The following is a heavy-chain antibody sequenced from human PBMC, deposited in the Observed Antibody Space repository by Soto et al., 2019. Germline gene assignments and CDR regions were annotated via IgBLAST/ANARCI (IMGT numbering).Heavy chain of an antibody. CDR3: ARDRGTVVTPTHPLFDY. D-gene: IGHD2-15*01. Sequence: QVQLVESGGGVVQPGRSLRLSCAASGFTFSSYGMHWVRQAPGKGLEWVAVIWYDGSNKYYADSVKGRFTISRDNSKNTLYLQMNSLRAEDTAVYYYARDRGTVVTPTHPLFDYWGQGTLVTVSS. CDR2: IWYDGSNK. CDR1: GFTFSSYG. V-gene: IGHV3-33*01. J-gene: IGHJ4*02.